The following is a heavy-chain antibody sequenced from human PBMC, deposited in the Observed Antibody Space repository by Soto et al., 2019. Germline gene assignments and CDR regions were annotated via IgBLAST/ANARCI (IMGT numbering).Heavy chain of an antibody. CDR2: IYYRGNA. D-gene: IGHD3-9*01. CDR3: ATLEGLATISYYFDF. Sequence: QLQLQESGPGLVKPSETLSLTCSVSDDSINSDKYYWGWIRQPPGKGLEWIGSIYYRGNAYYNPSLQTRFTISLDKSKSQFSLKLNSVTAADSAVYFCATLEGLATISYYFDFWGPGALVTVSS. CDR1: DDSINSDKYY. J-gene: IGHJ4*02. V-gene: IGHV4-39*01.